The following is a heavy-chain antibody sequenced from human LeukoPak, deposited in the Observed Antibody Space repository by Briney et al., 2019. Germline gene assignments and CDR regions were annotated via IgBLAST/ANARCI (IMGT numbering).Heavy chain of an antibody. Sequence: GGSLRLSCAASGFTFSSYAMHWVRQAPGKGLEWVAVISYDGSNKYYADSVTGRFTISRDNSKNTLYLEMNSLRAEDTAVYYCARDPGYSSSWYSTLRVDYWGQGTLVTVSS. CDR1: GFTFSSYA. CDR2: ISYDGSNK. CDR3: ARDPGYSSSWYSTLRVDY. J-gene: IGHJ4*02. V-gene: IGHV3-30-3*01. D-gene: IGHD6-13*01.